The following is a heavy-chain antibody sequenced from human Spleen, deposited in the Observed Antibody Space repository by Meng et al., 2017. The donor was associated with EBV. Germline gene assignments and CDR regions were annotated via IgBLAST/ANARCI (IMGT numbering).Heavy chain of an antibody. Sequence: QVLQVQSGDEVKKPGSSVRVSCKTSGNTFSHYAVSWVRQAPGQGLEWMGGLIPMLGAPNYAQKFQNRITIVADEFTSAHYMELSSLRSEDTAVYYCASESGRGYTPDYWGQGTLVTVSS. D-gene: IGHD3-10*01. CDR1: GNTFSHYA. V-gene: IGHV1-69*01. J-gene: IGHJ4*02. CDR2: LIPMLGAP. CDR3: ASESGRGYTPDY.